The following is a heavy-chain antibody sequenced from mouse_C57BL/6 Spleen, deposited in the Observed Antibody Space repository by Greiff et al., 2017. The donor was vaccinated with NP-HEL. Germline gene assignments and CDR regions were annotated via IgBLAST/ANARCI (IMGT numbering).Heavy chain of an antibody. CDR2: INPNNGGT. CDR3: ARSGYYGKVWFAY. CDR1: GYTFTDYY. Sequence: EVQLQQSGPELVQPGASVKISCKASGYTFTDYYMNWVQQSHGKSLEWIGDINPNNGGTSYNQKFKGKATLTGDKSSSTAYMELRSLTSEDTAVYYCARSGYYGKVWFAYWGQGTLVTVSA. V-gene: IGHV1-26*01. D-gene: IGHD2-1*01. J-gene: IGHJ3*01.